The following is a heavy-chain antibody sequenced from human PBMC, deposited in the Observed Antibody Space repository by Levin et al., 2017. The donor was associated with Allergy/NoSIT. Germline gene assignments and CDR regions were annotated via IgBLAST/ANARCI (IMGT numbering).Heavy chain of an antibody. V-gene: IGHV3-7*01. CDR3: ARDPYDKGGYGGFDV. D-gene: IGHD5-18*01. J-gene: IGHJ3*01. CDR2: FPPSFSFP. Sequence: SLRLSCVASGFTLRNYWMTWVRLAPGKGLEWFAPFPPSFSFPSSFSSFKGRFTISRDNAKNCLYLQMNTLRVEDTALYFCARDPYDKGGYGGFDVWGQGTMVTVSS. CDR1: GFTLRNYW.